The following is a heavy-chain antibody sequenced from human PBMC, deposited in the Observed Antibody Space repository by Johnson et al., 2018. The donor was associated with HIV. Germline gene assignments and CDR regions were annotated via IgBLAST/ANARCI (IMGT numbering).Heavy chain of an antibody. V-gene: IGHV3-43*01. Sequence: VQLVESGRGVVRPGGSLRLSCAASGFTFDDYTMHWVRQAPGKGLEWVSLISWDGGSTYYADSVKGRFTISRDNSKNSLYLQMNSLRTEDTALYYCAKANSGSYLGHDAFDIWGQGTMVTVSS. CDR1: GFTFDDYT. CDR2: ISWDGGST. CDR3: AKANSGSYLGHDAFDI. D-gene: IGHD1-26*01. J-gene: IGHJ3*02.